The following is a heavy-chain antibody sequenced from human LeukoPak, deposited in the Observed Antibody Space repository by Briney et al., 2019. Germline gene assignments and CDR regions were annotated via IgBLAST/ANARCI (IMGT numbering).Heavy chain of an antibody. CDR1: GFTFSSYA. D-gene: IGHD3-16*01. CDR3: AKDDAWGRYKD. V-gene: IGHV3-23*01. Sequence: GGSLRLSCAASGFTFSSYAMSWVRQAPGKGLEWVSAISGRGGSTYYTDSVRGRFTISRDNSKNTVSLQMNSLRGEDTAVYYCAKDDAWGRYKDWGQGTLVTVSS. CDR2: ISGRGGST. J-gene: IGHJ1*01.